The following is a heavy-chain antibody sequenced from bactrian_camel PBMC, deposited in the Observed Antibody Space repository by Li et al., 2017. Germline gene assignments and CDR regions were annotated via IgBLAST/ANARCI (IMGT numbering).Heavy chain of an antibody. V-gene: IGHV3S60*01. CDR1: GFTFDEPA. D-gene: IGHD7*01. J-gene: IGHJ4*01. CDR3: AVDSSFVTCD. CDR2: ISSDGTT. Sequence: HVQLVESGGGSVQTEESLRLSCAGSGFTFDEPAKRWYRQVPGNECELISSISSDGTTYYSDSVKGRFTISQGTAKTTVYLQMDNLKPEDTAVYYCAVDSSFVTCDGAQGTQVTVS.